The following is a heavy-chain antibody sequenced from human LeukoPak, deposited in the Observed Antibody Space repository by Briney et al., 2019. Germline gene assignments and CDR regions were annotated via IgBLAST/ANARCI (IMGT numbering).Heavy chain of an antibody. CDR1: GYSFTSYW. V-gene: IGHV5-51*01. J-gene: IGHJ6*03. Sequence: GESLKISCKGSGYSFTSYWIGWVRQMPGKGLEWMGIIYPGDSDTRYSPSFQGQVTISADKSISTAYLQWGSLKASDTAMYYCARRGSGSYYNPWGYYYYMDVWGKGTTVTVSS. D-gene: IGHD3-10*01. CDR2: IYPGDSDT. CDR3: ARRGSGSYYNPWGYYYYMDV.